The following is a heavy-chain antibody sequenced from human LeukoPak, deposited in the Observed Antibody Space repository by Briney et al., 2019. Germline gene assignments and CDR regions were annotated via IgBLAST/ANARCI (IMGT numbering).Heavy chain of an antibody. CDR1: GYTFTSYD. J-gene: IGHJ4*02. Sequence: ASVKVSCKASGYTFTSYDINWVRQATEQGLEWMGWVNPNSGSTGYAQKFQGRVTMTRNTSISTAYMELSSLRSEDTAVYYCARGDSSSSSDYWGQGTLVTVSS. CDR2: VNPNSGST. V-gene: IGHV1-8*01. D-gene: IGHD6-6*01. CDR3: ARGDSSSSSDY.